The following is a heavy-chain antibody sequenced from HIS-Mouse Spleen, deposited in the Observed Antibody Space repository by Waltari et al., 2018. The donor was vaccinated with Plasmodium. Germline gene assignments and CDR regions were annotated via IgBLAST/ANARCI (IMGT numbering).Heavy chain of an antibody. V-gene: IGHV3-7*01. CDR1: GFTFSSYW. J-gene: IGHJ2*01. Sequence: EVQLVESGGGLVQPGGSLGLSCAASGFTFSSYWMSWVRQAPGKGLDGGANRKQDGSEKYYGDSVKGRFTISRDNAKNSLYLQMNSLRAEDTAVYYCASSWYWYFDLWGRGTLVTVSS. CDR2: RKQDGSEK. D-gene: IGHD6-13*01. CDR3: ASSWYWYFDL.